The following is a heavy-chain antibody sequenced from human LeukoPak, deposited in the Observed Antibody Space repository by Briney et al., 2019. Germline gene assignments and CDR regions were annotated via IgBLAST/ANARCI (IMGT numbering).Heavy chain of an antibody. D-gene: IGHD6-19*01. CDR1: GYTFTGYY. CDR2: INPNSGGA. J-gene: IGHJ5*02. V-gene: IGHV1-2*02. CDR3: ARRSGYSSGWYSNWFDP. Sequence: ASVKVSCKASGYTFTGYYMHWVRQAPGQGLEWMGWINPNSGGANYAQKFQGRVTMTRDTSISTAYMELSRLRSDDTAVYYCARRSGYSSGWYSNWFDPWGQGTLVTVSS.